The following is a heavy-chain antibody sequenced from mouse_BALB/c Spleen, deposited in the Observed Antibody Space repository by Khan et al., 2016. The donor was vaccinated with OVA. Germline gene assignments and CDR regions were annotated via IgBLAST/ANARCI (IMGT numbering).Heavy chain of an antibody. Sequence: QVQLQQSGPELVKPGASVKMSCKASGYTFTDYVMNWVKQRNGQGLEWIGQIYPGSDSTYYNEKFKGKATLTADRSSSTAYMQLSNLTSEDSAGFVWERAEWDGLDYWGQGTLVTVSA. V-gene: IGHV1-77*01. CDR3: ERAEWDGLDY. CDR1: GYTFTDYV. CDR2: IYPGSDST. J-gene: IGHJ3*01. D-gene: IGHD4-1*01.